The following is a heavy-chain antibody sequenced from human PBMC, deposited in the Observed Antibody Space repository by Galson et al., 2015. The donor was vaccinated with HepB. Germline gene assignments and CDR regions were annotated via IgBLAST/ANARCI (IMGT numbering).Heavy chain of an antibody. V-gene: IGHV3-11*06. D-gene: IGHD2-2*01. J-gene: IGHJ3*02. CDR2: ISSSSSYT. Sequence: SLRLSCAASGFTFSDYYMSWIRQAPGKGLEWVSYISSSSSYTNYADSVKGRFTISRDNAKNSLYLQMNSLRAEDTAVYYCARGGYCSSTSCYSGGSSYAFDIWGQGTMVTVSS. CDR3: ARGGYCSSTSCYSGGSSYAFDI. CDR1: GFTFSDYY.